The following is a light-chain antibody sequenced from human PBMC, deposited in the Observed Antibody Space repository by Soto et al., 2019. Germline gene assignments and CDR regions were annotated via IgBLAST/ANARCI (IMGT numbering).Light chain of an antibody. J-gene: IGKJ4*01. CDR3: QQRGNWPLT. V-gene: IGKV3-11*01. CDR2: DAY. Sequence: EIVLTQFPATLSLSPGERATLSCRASQSVSTYLAWYQQKPGQAPRGLIYDAYSRATGIPARFSGSGSGTDFTLTISSLEPEDFAVYYCQQRGNWPLTFGGGTKVEIK. CDR1: QSVSTY.